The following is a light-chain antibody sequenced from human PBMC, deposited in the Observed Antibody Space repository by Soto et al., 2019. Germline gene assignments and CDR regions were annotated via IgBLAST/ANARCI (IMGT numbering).Light chain of an antibody. CDR3: QQYGSSPLT. CDR2: GAS. CDR1: QSVGSY. V-gene: IGKV3-20*01. Sequence: EVMMTQSPATLSVTPGERATLSCRASQSVGSYLAWYQQRPGQAPRLLIYGASSRATGIPDRFSGTGSGTDFTLTISRLEPEDFAVYYCQQYGSSPLTFGGGTKVDI. J-gene: IGKJ4*01.